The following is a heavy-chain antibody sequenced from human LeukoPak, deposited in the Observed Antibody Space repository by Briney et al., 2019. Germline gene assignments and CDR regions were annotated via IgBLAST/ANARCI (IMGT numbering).Heavy chain of an antibody. Sequence: GASVKVSCKASGYTFTGYYMHWVRQAPGQGLEWMGWINPNSGGTNYAQKFQGRVTMTRDTSISTAYMELSRLRSDDTAVYYCARAQNYYDSSYCMDVWGQGTTVTVSS. J-gene: IGHJ6*02. CDR1: GYTFTGYY. D-gene: IGHD3-22*01. CDR3: ARAQNYYDSSYCMDV. V-gene: IGHV1-2*02. CDR2: INPNSGGT.